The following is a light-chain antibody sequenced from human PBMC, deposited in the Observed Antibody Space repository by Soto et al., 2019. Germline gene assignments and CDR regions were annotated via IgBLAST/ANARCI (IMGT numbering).Light chain of an antibody. CDR3: QQYDNLPLT. CDR1: QDITNS. V-gene: IGKV1-33*01. Sequence: DIQMTQSPSSLSASVGDRVTITCQASQDITNSLNWYQQKPGKAPTVLIYDASILETGVPSRFSGSGSGTDFTFTISSLQPEDVATYYCQQYDNLPLTFGPGTTVHIE. J-gene: IGKJ3*01. CDR2: DAS.